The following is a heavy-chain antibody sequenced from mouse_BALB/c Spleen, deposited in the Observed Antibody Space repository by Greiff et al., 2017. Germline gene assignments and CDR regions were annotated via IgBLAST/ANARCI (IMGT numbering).Heavy chain of an antibody. V-gene: IGHV5-17*02. CDR2: ISSGSSTI. CDR1: GFTFSSFG. CDR3: ARSDTGTAY. D-gene: IGHD4-1*01. J-gene: IGHJ3*01. Sequence: EVQLVESGGGLVQPGGSRKLSCAASGFTFSSFGMHWVRQAPEKGLEWVAYISSGSSTIYYADTVKGRFTISRDNPKNTLFLQMTSLRSEDTAMYYCARSDTGTAYWGQGTLVTVSA.